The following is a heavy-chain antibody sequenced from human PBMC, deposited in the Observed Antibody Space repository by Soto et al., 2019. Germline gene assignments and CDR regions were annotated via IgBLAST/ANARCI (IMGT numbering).Heavy chain of an antibody. CDR3: ARKLGGQSYYYYYGMDV. Sequence: SETLSLTCAVYGGSFSGYYWSWIRQPPGKGLEWIGYIYYSGSTNYNPSLKSRVTISVDTSKNQFSLKLSSVTAADTAVYYCARKLGGQSYYYYYGMDVWGQGTTVTVSS. CDR2: IYYSGST. D-gene: IGHD3-16*01. J-gene: IGHJ6*02. V-gene: IGHV4-59*01. CDR1: GGSFSGYY.